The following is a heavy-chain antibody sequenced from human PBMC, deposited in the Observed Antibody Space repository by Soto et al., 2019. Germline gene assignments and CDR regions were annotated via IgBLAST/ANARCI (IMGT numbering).Heavy chain of an antibody. D-gene: IGHD6-6*01. J-gene: IGHJ6*02. CDR3: ARDKGRKSSSYYYYGMDV. Sequence: ASVKVSCKASGGTFSSYAISWVQQAPGQGLEWMGGIIPILGIANYAQKFQGRVTITADKSTSTAYMELSSLRSEDTAVYYCARDKGRKSSSYYYYGMDVWGQGTTVTVSS. CDR2: IIPILGIA. CDR1: GGTFSSYA. V-gene: IGHV1-69*10.